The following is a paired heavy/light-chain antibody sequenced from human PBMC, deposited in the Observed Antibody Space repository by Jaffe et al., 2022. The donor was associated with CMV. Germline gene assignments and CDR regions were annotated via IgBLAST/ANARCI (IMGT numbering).Light chain of an antibody. CDR3: GADHGSGSNFVWV. Sequence: QPVLTQPPSASASLGASVTLTCTLSSGYSNYKVDWYQQRPGKGPRFVMRVGTGGIVGSKGDGIPDRFSVLGSGLNRYLTIKNIQEEDESDYHCGADHGSGSNFVWVFGGGTKLTVL. J-gene: IGLJ3*02. CDR2: VGTGGIVG. CDR1: SGYSNYK. V-gene: IGLV9-49*01.
Heavy chain of an antibody. CDR1: GGTFSSYA. J-gene: IGHJ4*02. D-gene: IGHD3-9*01. V-gene: IGHV1-69*09. CDR3: ARGSDILTENALDY. Sequence: QVQLVQSGAEVKKPGSSVKVSCKASGGTFSSYAISWVRQAPGQGLEWMGRIIPILGIANYAQKFQGRVTITADKSTSTAYMELSSLRSEDTAVYYCARGSDILTENALDYWGQGTLVTVSS. CDR2: IIPILGIA.